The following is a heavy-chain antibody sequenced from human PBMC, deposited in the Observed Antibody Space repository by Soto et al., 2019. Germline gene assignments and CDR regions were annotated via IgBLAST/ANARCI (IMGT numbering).Heavy chain of an antibody. J-gene: IGHJ6*02. CDR2: INHSGST. D-gene: IGHD6-6*01. CDR1: GGSFSGYY. Sequence: PSETLSLTCAVYGGSFSGYYWSWIRQPPGKGLEWIGEINHSGSTNYNPSLKSRVTISVDTSKNQFSLKLCSVTAADTAVYYCARGGGRGIAARNYYYYGMDVWGQGTTVTVSS. CDR3: ARGGGRGIAARNYYYYGMDV. V-gene: IGHV4-34*01.